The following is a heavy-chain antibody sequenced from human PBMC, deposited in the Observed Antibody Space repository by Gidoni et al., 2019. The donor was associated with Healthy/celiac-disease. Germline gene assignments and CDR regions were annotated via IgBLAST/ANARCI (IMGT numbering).Heavy chain of an antibody. CDR2: IKSKTDGGTT. Sequence: EVQLVDSGGGLVKPGGSLRRSCSASGFTFSNAWMDWVRPAPGKGLEWVGRIKSKTDGGTTDYAAPVKGRFTISRDDSKNTLYLQMNSLKTEDTAVYYCTTDRRYNSDYWGQGTLVTVSS. V-gene: IGHV3-15*07. CDR3: TTDRRYNSDY. J-gene: IGHJ4*02. D-gene: IGHD1-1*01. CDR1: GFTFSNAW.